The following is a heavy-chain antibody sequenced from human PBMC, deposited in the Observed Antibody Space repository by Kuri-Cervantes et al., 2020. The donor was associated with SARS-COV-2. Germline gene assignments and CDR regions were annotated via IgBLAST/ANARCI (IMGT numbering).Heavy chain of an antibody. CDR2: IGTAGDT. CDR3: ARQHGGNFDY. Sequence: GGSLRLSCAASRFTFSSYAMSWVRQAPGKGLEWVSAIGTAGDTYYADSVKGRFTISRDNAKNSLYLQMNSLRDEDTAVYYCARQHGGNFDYWGQGTLVTVSS. CDR1: RFTFSSYA. J-gene: IGHJ4*02. V-gene: IGHV3-23*01. D-gene: IGHD4-23*01.